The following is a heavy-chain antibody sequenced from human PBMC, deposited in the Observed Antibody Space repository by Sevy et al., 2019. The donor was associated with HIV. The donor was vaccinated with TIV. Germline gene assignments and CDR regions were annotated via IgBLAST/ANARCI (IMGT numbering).Heavy chain of an antibody. J-gene: IGHJ3*02. CDR3: ARFPPQRAFDI. Sequence: GGSLRLSCAGSGFTFSSYALHWVRQAPDKGLEWVAVISYDGSNTYYADSVKGRFTISRDNSKNTLYLQMNSLRADDSAVFYCARFPPQRAFDIWGQGTTVTVSS. CDR1: GFTFSSYA. CDR2: ISYDGSNT. V-gene: IGHV3-30*04.